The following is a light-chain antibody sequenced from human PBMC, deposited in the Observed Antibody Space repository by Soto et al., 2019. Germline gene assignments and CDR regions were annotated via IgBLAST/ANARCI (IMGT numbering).Light chain of an antibody. CDR3: QQYGSSPYT. CDR1: QSISTW. CDR2: KAS. J-gene: IGKJ2*01. V-gene: IGKV1-5*03. Sequence: DIPMTQSPSTLSASVGDRVTITCRASQSISTWLAWYQQEPGKAPKLLIHKASSLQSGVPSRFSGSGSGTDFTLSIRRLEPEDFAVHYCQQYGSSPYTFGQGTKLEIK.